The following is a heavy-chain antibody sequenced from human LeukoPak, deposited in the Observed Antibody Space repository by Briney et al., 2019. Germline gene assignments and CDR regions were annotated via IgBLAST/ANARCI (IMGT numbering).Heavy chain of an antibody. D-gene: IGHD3-22*01. Sequence: ASVKVSCKASGYTFTSYYMHWVRQAPGQGLEWMGIIDPSGGSTIYAQKFQGRVTMTEDTSTDTAYMELSSLRSEDTAVYYCAGGHYDSNGYYSFDYWGQGALVTVSS. J-gene: IGHJ4*02. CDR2: IDPSGGST. CDR1: GYTFTSYY. CDR3: AGGHYDSNGYYSFDY. V-gene: IGHV1-46*01.